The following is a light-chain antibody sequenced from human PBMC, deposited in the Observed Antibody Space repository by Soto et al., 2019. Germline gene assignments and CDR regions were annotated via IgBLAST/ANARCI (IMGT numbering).Light chain of an antibody. CDR1: QSVSSN. V-gene: IGKV3-11*01. CDR3: QQRSNWPWT. Sequence: EIVLTQSPATLSVSPGERATLSCRASQSVSSNLAWYQQKPGQAPRLLIYDASNRATGIPARFSGSGSGTDFTLTISSLEPEDFAVYYCQQRSNWPWTVGQGTQVESK. J-gene: IGKJ1*01. CDR2: DAS.